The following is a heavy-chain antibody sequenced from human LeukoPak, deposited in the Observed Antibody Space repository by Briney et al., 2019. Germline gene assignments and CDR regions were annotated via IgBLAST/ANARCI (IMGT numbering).Heavy chain of an antibody. CDR2: ISGSGGST. D-gene: IGHD3-22*01. Sequence: QPGGSLRLSCTTSGFTFSSYAMSWVRQAPGKGLEWVSAISGSGGSTYYADSVKGRFTISRDNSKNTLYLQMNSLRAEDTAVYYCAKDPPPWDYYDSSAPGPMGSVWGQGTTVTVSS. V-gene: IGHV3-23*01. CDR3: AKDPPPWDYYDSSAPGPMGSV. CDR1: GFTFSSYA. J-gene: IGHJ6*02.